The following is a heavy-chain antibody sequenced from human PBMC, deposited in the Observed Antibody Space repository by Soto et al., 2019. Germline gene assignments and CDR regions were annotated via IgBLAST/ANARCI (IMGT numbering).Heavy chain of an antibody. CDR1: GYPITTGGYY. Sequence: KTSETLSLTCFVSGYPITTGGYYWSWIRHHPGKGLEWIGSFYSSGSIIYNPSLRSRVSISGDTSSNQFSMSLTSVTAADTARYYCARMYSSGSGWFHPWGQGTLVTVSA. V-gene: IGHV4-31*03. CDR3: ARMYSSGSGWFHP. J-gene: IGHJ5*02. D-gene: IGHD6-19*01. CDR2: FYSSGSI.